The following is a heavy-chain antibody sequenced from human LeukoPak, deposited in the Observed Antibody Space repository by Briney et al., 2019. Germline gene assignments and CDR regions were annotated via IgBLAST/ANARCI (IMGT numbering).Heavy chain of an antibody. V-gene: IGHV4-59*01. Sequence: SSETLSLTCTVSGGSISSYYWSWIRQPPGKGLEWIGYIYYSGSTNYNPSLKSQVTISVDTSKNQFSLKLSSVTAADTAVYYCATSRRYSYGFNFDYWGQGTLVTVSS. CDR3: ATSRRYSYGFNFDY. CDR2: IYYSGST. D-gene: IGHD5-18*01. CDR1: GGSISSYY. J-gene: IGHJ4*02.